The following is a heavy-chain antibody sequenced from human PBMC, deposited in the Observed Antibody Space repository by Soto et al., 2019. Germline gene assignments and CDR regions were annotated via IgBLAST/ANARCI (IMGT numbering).Heavy chain of an antibody. J-gene: IGHJ6*02. CDR3: ARGHYSLDV. CDR2: ISASGTDI. V-gene: IGHV3-11*01. CDR1: GFIFSNYY. Sequence: QVQLVESGGGLVKPGGSLRLSCAASGFIFSNYYISWIRQAPGKGLEWVSYISASGTDIYYADSVKGRFTISRDNAKNSLYLQMNSLTAEDTDVYYCARGHYSLDVWGQGTTVTVSS.